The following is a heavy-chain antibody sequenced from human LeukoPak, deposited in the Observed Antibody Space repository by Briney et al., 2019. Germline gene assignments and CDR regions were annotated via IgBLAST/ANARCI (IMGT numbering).Heavy chain of an antibody. Sequence: PGGSLRLSCAASGFIFNRYSMNWVRQAPGKGLEWVSSISGDLRHISYADSLKGRFTISRDNAKTSVFLQMNSLRAEDTAIYYCTKTDGPQYFFPHWGQGTLVTVSS. J-gene: IGHJ1*01. V-gene: IGHV3-21*01. D-gene: IGHD3-10*01. CDR2: ISGDLRHI. CDR1: GFIFNRYS. CDR3: TKTDGPQYFFPH.